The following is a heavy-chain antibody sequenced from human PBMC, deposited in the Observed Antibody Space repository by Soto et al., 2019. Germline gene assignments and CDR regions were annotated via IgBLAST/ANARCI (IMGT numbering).Heavy chain of an antibody. CDR2: ISGSGSRT. CDR1: GFTFSSYS. J-gene: IGHJ4*02. Sequence: EVQLLESGGGLVQPGGSLRLSCATSGFTFSSYSMTWVRQAPGKGLEWVSTISGSGSRTYYADPVKGRFTISRDNSKNTLYLQMNSLRAEDTAVYYCAKATSSGSHGKYWGQGTLVSVSS. D-gene: IGHD1-26*01. V-gene: IGHV3-23*01. CDR3: AKATSSGSHGKY.